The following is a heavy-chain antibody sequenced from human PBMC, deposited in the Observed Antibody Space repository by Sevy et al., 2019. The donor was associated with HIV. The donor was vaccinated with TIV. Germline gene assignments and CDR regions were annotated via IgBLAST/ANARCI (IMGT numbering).Heavy chain of an antibody. CDR1: GYTFTSYY. D-gene: IGHD3-10*01. V-gene: IGHV1-46*03. Sequence: GSVKVSCKASGYTFTSYYMHWVRQAPGQGLEWMGIINPSGGSTSYAQKFQGRVTMTRDTSTSTVYMELSSLGSEDTAVYYCARDHWYYYGSGSYPDYYYYGMDVWGQGTTVTVSS. CDR2: INPSGGST. J-gene: IGHJ6*02. CDR3: ARDHWYYYGSGSYPDYYYYGMDV.